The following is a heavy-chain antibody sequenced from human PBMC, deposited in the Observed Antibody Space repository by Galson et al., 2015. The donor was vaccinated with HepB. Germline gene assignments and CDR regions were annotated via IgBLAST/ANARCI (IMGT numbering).Heavy chain of an antibody. V-gene: IGHV1-69*04. D-gene: IGHD3-3*01. CDR3: ARESLWSGYYYFGY. CDR2: ITPMFGIA. J-gene: IGHJ4*02. Sequence: TFSSNSISWVRQAPGQGLEWMGRITPMFGIAKYAQQLQGRVTITADKSTSTAYMELSSLRSDDTAVYYCARESLWSGYYYFGYWGQGTLVTVSS. CDR1: TFSSNS.